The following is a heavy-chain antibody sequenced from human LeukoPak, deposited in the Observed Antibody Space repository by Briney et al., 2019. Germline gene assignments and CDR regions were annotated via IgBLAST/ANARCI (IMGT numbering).Heavy chain of an antibody. V-gene: IGHV4-30-4*01. CDR2: IYYSGST. Sequence: SETLSLTCTVSGGSISSGDYYWSWIRQPPGKGLEWIGYIYYSGSTYYNPSLKSRVTISVDTSKNQFSLKLSSVTAADTAVYYCARGLSSGWYHHDAFDIWGQGTMVTVSS. D-gene: IGHD6-19*01. J-gene: IGHJ3*02. CDR1: GGSISSGDYY. CDR3: ARGLSSGWYHHDAFDI.